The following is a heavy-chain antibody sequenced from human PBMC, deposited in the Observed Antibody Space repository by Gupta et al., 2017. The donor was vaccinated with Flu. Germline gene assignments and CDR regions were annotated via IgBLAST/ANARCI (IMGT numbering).Heavy chain of an antibody. D-gene: IGHD1-7*01. V-gene: IGHV5-51*01. CDR3: ARQEGHITGASYYGMDV. Sequence: EAQLVQSGAEVKKPGESLKISCKGSGYSFTTYWIAWVRQMPGKGLEWMGIIYPGDSDTRYSPSFQGHVSISADKSISTAYLQWSSLKASDTAIYYCARQEGHITGASYYGMDVWGQGTTVTVSS. J-gene: IGHJ6*02. CDR1: GYSFTTYW. CDR2: IYPGDSDT.